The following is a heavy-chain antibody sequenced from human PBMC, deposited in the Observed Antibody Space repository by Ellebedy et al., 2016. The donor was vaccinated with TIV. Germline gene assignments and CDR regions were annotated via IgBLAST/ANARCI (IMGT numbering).Heavy chain of an antibody. D-gene: IGHD3-3*01. CDR3: ASGRSSYYDFWSGYSGFRWFDP. CDR2: INHSRST. J-gene: IGHJ5*02. V-gene: IGHV4-34*01. CDR1: GGSFSGYY. Sequence: MPSETLSLTCAVYGGSFSGYYWSWIRQPPGKVLEWIGEINHSRSTNYNPSLKSRVTISVDTSKNQLSLKLSSVTAADTAVYYCASGRSSYYDFWSGYSGFRWFDPWGQGTLVTVSS.